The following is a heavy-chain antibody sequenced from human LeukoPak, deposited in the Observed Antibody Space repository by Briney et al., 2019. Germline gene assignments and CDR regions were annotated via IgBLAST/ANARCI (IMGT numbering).Heavy chain of an antibody. CDR3: ARDSYDSSGYYFPDY. V-gene: IGHV3-30*04. Sequence: GGSLRLSCAASGFTFSSYAMHWVRQAPGKGLEWVAVISYDGSNKYYADSVKGRFTISRDNSKNTLHLQMNSLRAEDTAVYYCARDSYDSSGYYFPDYWGQGTLVTVSS. CDR2: ISYDGSNK. J-gene: IGHJ4*02. D-gene: IGHD3-22*01. CDR1: GFTFSSYA.